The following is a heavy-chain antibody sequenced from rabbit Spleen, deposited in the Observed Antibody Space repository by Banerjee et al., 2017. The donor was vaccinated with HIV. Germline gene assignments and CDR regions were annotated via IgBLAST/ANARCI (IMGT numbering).Heavy chain of an antibody. V-gene: IGHV1S40*01. J-gene: IGHJ6*01. Sequence: QSLEESGGDLVKPGASLTLTCTASGVSFSISSYMCWVRQAPGKGLEWIACIDAGSSGFTYFATWAKGRFTISKSSSTTVTLQMTCLTAADTATYFCARDTASSFSSYGMDLWGPGTLVTVS. CDR3: ARDTASSFSSYGMDL. CDR1: GVSFSISSY. CDR2: IDAGSSGFT. D-gene: IGHD8-1*01.